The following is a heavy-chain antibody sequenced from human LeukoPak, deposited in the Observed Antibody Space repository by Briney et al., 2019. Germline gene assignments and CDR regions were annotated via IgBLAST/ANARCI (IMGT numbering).Heavy chain of an antibody. J-gene: IGHJ3*02. CDR1: GASISSDDSY. D-gene: IGHD2-15*01. CDR3: ARRIGGDAFDI. Sequence: SQTLSLTCTVSGASISSDDSYWTWIRQPPGKGLEWIGFLYYSGITYYTPSLKSRVTMSMDTSKNQFSLKLSSVTAADTAVYYCARRIGGDAFDIWGQGTMVTVSS. CDR2: LYYSGIT. V-gene: IGHV4-30-4*01.